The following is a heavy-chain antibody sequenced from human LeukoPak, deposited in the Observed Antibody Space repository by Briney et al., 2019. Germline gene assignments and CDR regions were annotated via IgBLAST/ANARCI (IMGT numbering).Heavy chain of an antibody. V-gene: IGHV3-53*01. CDR1: GFTVSNNY. Sequence: IQPGGSLRLSCAVSGFTVSNNYMSWVRQAPGKGLEWVSLIYSGDKTYYADSVKGRSTISTDNSKNTLYLQMNSLRAEDTAVYYCARGKTVAYYFDDWGQGILVTVSS. J-gene: IGHJ4*02. D-gene: IGHD4-23*01. CDR2: IYSGDKT. CDR3: ARGKTVAYYFDD.